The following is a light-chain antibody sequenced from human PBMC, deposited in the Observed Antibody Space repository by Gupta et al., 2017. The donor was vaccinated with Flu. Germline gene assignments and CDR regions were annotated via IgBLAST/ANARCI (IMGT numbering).Light chain of an antibody. Sequence: QSALTQPRSVSGSPGQSVTISCTGTSSDVGGYNYVSWFQQHPGIAPKLMIYDVSKRPSGVPDRFSGSKSDNTASLTISGLQAEDEADYYCCSYAGSYTWVFGGGTKLTVL. CDR1: SSDVGGYNY. CDR2: DVS. CDR3: CSYAGSYTWV. V-gene: IGLV2-11*01. J-gene: IGLJ3*02.